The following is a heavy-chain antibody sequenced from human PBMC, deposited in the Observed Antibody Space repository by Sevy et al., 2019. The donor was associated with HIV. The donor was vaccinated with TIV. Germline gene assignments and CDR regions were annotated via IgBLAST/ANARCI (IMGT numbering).Heavy chain of an antibody. J-gene: IGHJ6*02. CDR3: ARDELWFGELLRGYYYYGMDV. Sequence: GGSLRLSCAASGFTFSSYGMHWVRQAPGKGLEWVAVIWYDGSNKYYADSVKGRFTISRDNSKNTRYLQMNSLRAEDTAVYYCARDELWFGELLRGYYYYGMDVWGQGTTVTVSS. V-gene: IGHV3-33*01. CDR2: IWYDGSNK. CDR1: GFTFSSYG. D-gene: IGHD3-10*01.